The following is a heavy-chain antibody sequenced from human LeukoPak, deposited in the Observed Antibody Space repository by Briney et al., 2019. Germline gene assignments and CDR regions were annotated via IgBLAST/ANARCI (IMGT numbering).Heavy chain of an antibody. J-gene: IGHJ4*02. V-gene: IGHV1-46*01. Sequence: ASVKVSCKASGYTFTSYYMHGVRQAPGQGLEWMGIINPSGGSTSYAQKFQGRVTMTRDTSTSTVYMELSSLRSEDTAVYYCERSYKMATIEDYWGQGTLVTVSS. D-gene: IGHD5-24*01. CDR1: GYTFTSYY. CDR2: INPSGGST. CDR3: ERSYKMATIEDY.